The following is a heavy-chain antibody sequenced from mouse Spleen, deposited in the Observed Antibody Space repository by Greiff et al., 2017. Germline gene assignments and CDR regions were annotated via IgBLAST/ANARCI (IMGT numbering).Heavy chain of an antibody. CDR3: ARLYDYDVGAMDY. CDR2: ISSGSSTI. CDR1: GFTFSDYG. V-gene: IGHV5-17*01. Sequence: EVKVVESGGGLVKPGGSLKLSCAASGFTFSDYGMHWVRQAPEKGLEWVAYISSGSSTIYYADTVKGRFTISRDNAKNTLFLQMTSLRSEDTAMYYCARLYDYDVGAMDYWGQGTSVTVSS. J-gene: IGHJ4*01. D-gene: IGHD2-4*01.